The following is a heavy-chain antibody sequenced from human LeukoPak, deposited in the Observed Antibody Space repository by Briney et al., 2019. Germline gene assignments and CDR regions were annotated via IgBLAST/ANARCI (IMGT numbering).Heavy chain of an antibody. V-gene: IGHV5-51*01. CDR3: ARHRGSYSYDY. J-gene: IGHJ4*02. D-gene: IGHD1-26*01. CDR2: IYPGDSDI. CDR1: GYSFTSYW. Sequence: GESLKISCKSSGYSFTSYWIGWVRQMPGKGLEWMGIIYPGDSDIRYSPSFRGQATISTDKSTSTAYLQWSSLKASDTAMSYCARHRGSYSYDYWGQGTLVTVSS.